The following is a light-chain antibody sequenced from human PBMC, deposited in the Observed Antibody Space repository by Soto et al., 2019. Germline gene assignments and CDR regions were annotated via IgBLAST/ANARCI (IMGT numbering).Light chain of an antibody. Sequence: QSALTQPRSVSGSPGQSVSISCTGTSSDVGRYSYVSWYQQHPGKAPKLIISDVSERPSGVPDRFSGSKSGNTASLTISGLQADDEADYYCCSYAGSYTGVFGTGTKLTVL. V-gene: IGLV2-11*01. CDR2: DVS. CDR1: SSDVGRYSY. CDR3: CSYAGSYTGV. J-gene: IGLJ1*01.